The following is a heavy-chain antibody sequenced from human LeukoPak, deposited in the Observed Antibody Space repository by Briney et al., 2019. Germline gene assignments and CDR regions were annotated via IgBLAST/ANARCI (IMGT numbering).Heavy chain of an antibody. D-gene: IGHD2/OR15-2a*01. CDR1: GYTFTSYY. J-gene: IGHJ4*02. CDR3: ARDLTNTYYFDY. Sequence: ASVKVSCKASGYTFTSYYMHWVRQAPGQGLEWMGIINPSGGSTSYAQKFQGRVTMTRDTSTSTVYMELSSPRSEDTAVYYCARDLTNTYYFDYWGQGTLVTVSS. CDR2: INPSGGST. V-gene: IGHV1-46*01.